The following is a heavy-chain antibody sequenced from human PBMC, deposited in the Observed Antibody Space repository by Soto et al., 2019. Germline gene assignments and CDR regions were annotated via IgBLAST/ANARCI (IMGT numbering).Heavy chain of an antibody. CDR1: GGSISSGGYY. CDR2: IYHSGST. J-gene: IGHJ5*02. CDR3: TRDNSDGYYIWFDP. Sequence: SETLSLTCAVSGGSISSGGYYWSWIRQPPGKGLEWIGYIYHSGSTYYNPSLKSRVTISVDRSKNQFSLKLSSVTAADTAVYYRTRDNSDGYYIWFDPWGQGTRVTVSS. V-gene: IGHV4-30-2*01. D-gene: IGHD5-18*01.